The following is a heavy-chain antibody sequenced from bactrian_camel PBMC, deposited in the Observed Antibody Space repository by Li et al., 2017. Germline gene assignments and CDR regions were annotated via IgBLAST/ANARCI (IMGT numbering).Heavy chain of an antibody. CDR2: IDSDHTP. J-gene: IGHJ6*01. CDR3: AASWDVTAIEALGRIADPAFGY. V-gene: IGHV3S67*01. CDR1: GYRYDTYC. Sequence: DVKLVESGGGSVQAGGSLRPSCAAPGYRYDTYCMAWFRRAPGNAREGVAAIDSDHTPTYADSVKGRFTITKDDVKNILYLQMDNLEPEGSATYRCAASWDVTAIEALGRIADPAFGYWGEGTQVTVS. D-gene: IGHD2*01.